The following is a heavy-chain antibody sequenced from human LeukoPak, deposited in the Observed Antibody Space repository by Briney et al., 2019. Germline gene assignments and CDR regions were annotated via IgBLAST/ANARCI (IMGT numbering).Heavy chain of an antibody. CDR1: GYTFTGYY. CDR2: INPNSGGT. CDR3: ARDRGYPYYYYMDV. D-gene: IGHD1-1*01. V-gene: IGHV1-2*06. Sequence: ASVKVSCKASGYTFTGYYMHWVRQAPGQGLEWMGRINPNSGGTNYAQKFQGRVTMTRDTSISTAYMELSWLRSDDTAVYYCARDRGYPYYYYMDVWGKGTTVTVSS. J-gene: IGHJ6*03.